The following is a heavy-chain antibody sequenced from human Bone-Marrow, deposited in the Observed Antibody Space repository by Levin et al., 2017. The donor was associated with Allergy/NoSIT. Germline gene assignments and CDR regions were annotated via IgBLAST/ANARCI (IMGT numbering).Heavy chain of an antibody. CDR1: VFTFSAYW. V-gene: IGHV3-7*01. CDR3: ARIYDSSGYYSGVGTLDV. J-gene: IGHJ3*01. CDR2: MDQEANEK. Sequence: GGSLRLSCEASVFTFSAYWMTWVRQAPGKGLEWVASMDQEANEKYYVESVKGRFTISRDNAKNTLYLQMNSLRAEDTAVYYCARIYDSSGYYSGVGTLDVWGQGTRVTVSS. D-gene: IGHD3-22*01.